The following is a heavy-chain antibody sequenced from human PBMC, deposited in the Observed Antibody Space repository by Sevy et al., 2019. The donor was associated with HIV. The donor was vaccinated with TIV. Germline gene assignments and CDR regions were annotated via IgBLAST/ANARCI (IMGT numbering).Heavy chain of an antibody. CDR3: ATDRISDWFFDS. J-gene: IGHJ4*02. CDR1: GFTFTDYV. CDR2: MGGSGGRT. Sequence: GGSLRLSCTASGFTFTDYVMNWVRQAPGRGLEWVSSMGGSGGRTHYADSVKGRFTISRDNSKNTLYLQMNSLRAEDTAVYYCATDRISDWFFDSWGQGTLVTVSS. D-gene: IGHD3-9*01. V-gene: IGHV3-23*01.